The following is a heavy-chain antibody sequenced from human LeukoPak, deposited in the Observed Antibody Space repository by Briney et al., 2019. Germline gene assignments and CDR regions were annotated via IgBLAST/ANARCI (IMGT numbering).Heavy chain of an antibody. D-gene: IGHD6-19*01. Sequence: GGSLRLSCAASGFTFSSYAMHWVRQAPGKGLEWVAVISYDGSNKYYADSVKGRFTISRDNSKNTLYLQMNSLRAEDTAVYYCAKNGVQGKYSSGLYTYFDYWGQGTLVTVSS. V-gene: IGHV3-30-3*02. CDR3: AKNGVQGKYSSGLYTYFDY. CDR2: ISYDGSNK. J-gene: IGHJ4*02. CDR1: GFTFSSYA.